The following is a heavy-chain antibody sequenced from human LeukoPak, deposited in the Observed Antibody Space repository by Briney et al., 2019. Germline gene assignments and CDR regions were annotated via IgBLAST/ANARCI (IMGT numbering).Heavy chain of an antibody. J-gene: IGHJ6*03. CDR3: ARVGSSGWYYYYYMDV. D-gene: IGHD6-19*01. CDR1: GFTFSSYA. V-gene: IGHV3-30*04. Sequence: GGSLRLSCAASGFTFSSYAMHWVRQAPGKGLEWVAFISYVGSNKYYADSVKGRFSISRDNSKNTLYLQMNSLRAEDTAVYYCARVGSSGWYYYYYMDVWGKGTTVTISS. CDR2: ISYVGSNK.